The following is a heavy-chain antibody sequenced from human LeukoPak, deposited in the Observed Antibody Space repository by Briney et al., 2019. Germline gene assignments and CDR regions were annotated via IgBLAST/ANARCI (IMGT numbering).Heavy chain of an antibody. CDR3: ARDPGIAVAGRYYGMDV. CDR1: GGSISSGDYY. CDR2: IYTSGST. Sequence: SETLSLTCTVSGGSISSGDYYWSWIRQPAGKGLEWIGRIYTSGSTNYNPSLKSRVTISVDTSKNQFSLKLSSVTAADTAVYYCARDPGIAVAGRYYGMDVWGQGTTVTVSS. V-gene: IGHV4-61*02. J-gene: IGHJ6*02. D-gene: IGHD6-19*01.